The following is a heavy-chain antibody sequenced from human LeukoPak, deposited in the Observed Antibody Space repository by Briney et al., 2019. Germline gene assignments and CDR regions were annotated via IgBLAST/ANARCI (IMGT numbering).Heavy chain of an antibody. CDR2: IKSKTDGGTT. D-gene: IGHD4-17*01. CDR1: GFTFSNAW. CDR3: TTEYAPDYGDYYYYYMDV. V-gene: IGHV3-15*01. Sequence: GGSLRLSCAASGFTFSNAWMSWVRQAPGKGLEWVGRIKSKTDGGTTDYAAPVKGRFTISRDDSKNTLYLQMNSLKTEDTAVYYCTTEYAPDYGDYYYYYMDVWGKGTTVTVSS. J-gene: IGHJ6*03.